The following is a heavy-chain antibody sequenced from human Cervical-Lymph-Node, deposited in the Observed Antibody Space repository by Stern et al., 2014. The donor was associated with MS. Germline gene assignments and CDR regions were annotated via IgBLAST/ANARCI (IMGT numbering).Heavy chain of an antibody. J-gene: IGHJ4*02. CDR1: GFSFSRYD. Sequence: VQLVESGGGVVQPGRSLRLSCAASGFSFSRYDMHWVRQAPGKGLEWVALIWYDGSNPYYADSVTRRFTCSRDNFKNTLYLQMNSLRAEDTAVYYCASAYSSSHYYFDYWGQGTLVTVSS. CDR3: ASAYSSSHYYFDY. D-gene: IGHD6-13*01. CDR2: IWYDGSNP. V-gene: IGHV3-33*01.